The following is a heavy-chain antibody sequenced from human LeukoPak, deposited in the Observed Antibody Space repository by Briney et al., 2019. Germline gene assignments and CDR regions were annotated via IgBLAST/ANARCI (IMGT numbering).Heavy chain of an antibody. CDR2: ISGSGFST. CDR1: GFTFSSHG. J-gene: IGHJ4*02. CDR3: ARRPNVVFDY. Sequence: PGGSLRLSCAASGFTFSSHGIHWVRQAPGRGLEWVSAISGSGFSTYYADSVEGRFTISRDNSKNTLFLQMNSLRAEDTAIYYCARRPNVVFDYWGQGNLVIVSS. V-gene: IGHV3-23*01. D-gene: IGHD3-16*01.